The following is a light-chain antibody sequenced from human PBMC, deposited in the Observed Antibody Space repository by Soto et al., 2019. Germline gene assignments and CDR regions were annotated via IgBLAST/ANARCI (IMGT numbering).Light chain of an antibody. Sequence: EIVMTQSPATLSVSPGERSTLSCRASQRISSSLAWYQQKPGQAPRLLIYGASTRATGIPARFSGSGSGTELTLTLSSLQSEDFAVYYCQQYNNGPTYTFGQGTKLQIK. V-gene: IGKV3-15*01. CDR1: QRISSS. CDR3: QQYNNGPTYT. J-gene: IGKJ2*01. CDR2: GAS.